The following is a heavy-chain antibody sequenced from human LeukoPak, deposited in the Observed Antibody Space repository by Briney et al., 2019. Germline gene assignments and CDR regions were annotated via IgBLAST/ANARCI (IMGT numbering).Heavy chain of an antibody. V-gene: IGHV4-34*01. CDR1: GGSFSGYY. CDR2: INHSGST. D-gene: IGHD4-17*01. CDR3: ARGLRTFDY. J-gene: IGHJ4*02. Sequence: SEALSLTCAVYGGSFSGYYWSWIRQPPGKGLEWIGEINHSGSTNYNPSLKSRVTISVDTSKNQFSLKLSSVTAADTAVYYCARGLRTFDYWGQGPLVTVSS.